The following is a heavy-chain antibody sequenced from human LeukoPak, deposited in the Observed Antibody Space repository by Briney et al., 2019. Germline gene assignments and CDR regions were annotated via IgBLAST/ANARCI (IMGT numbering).Heavy chain of an antibody. D-gene: IGHD3-22*01. CDR1: GFSFSSYG. J-gene: IGHJ4*02. CDR3: AKGVRDFYDSSGFLFDY. CDR2: ISAAGGVT. Sequence: PGGSRRLSCVTSGFSFSSYGMAWVRQAPGKGLEWLSPISAAGGVTYYADSVRGRFTVSRDNSKKTLYLEMNSLRAADTAVYYCAKGVRDFYDSSGFLFDYWGQGTLLTVSS. V-gene: IGHV3-23*01.